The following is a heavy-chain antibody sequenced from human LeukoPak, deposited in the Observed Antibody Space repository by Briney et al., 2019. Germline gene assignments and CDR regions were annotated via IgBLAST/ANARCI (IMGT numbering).Heavy chain of an antibody. J-gene: IGHJ4*02. CDR2: INPDSGGT. Sequence: ASVRVSCKPSGYIFTVCWIHWVRQDPGQGLEWMGWINPDSGGTGYAQKFQGRVTMTRDTSISTAFMELSSLTSDDTGVYYCVRGPGHGGYDYWGQGTLVTVSS. CDR3: VRGPGHGGYDY. V-gene: IGHV1-2*02. D-gene: IGHD5-18*01. CDR1: GYIFTVCW.